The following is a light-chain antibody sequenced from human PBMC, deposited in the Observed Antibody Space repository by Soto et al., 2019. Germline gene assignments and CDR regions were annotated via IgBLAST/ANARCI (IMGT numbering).Light chain of an antibody. V-gene: IGKV3-20*01. Sequence: EIVLTQSPGTLSLSPGERATLSCRASQSVSSSYLAWYQQKPGQAPRLLIYGASSRATGIPDRFSGSWSGTEFTLTISRLEPEDCAVYYCQQYGSSYTFGQGTKLEIK. CDR1: QSVSSSY. CDR2: GAS. CDR3: QQYGSSYT. J-gene: IGKJ2*01.